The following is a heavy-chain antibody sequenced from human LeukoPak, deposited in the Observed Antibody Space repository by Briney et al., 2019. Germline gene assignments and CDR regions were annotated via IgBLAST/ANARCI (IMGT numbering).Heavy chain of an antibody. D-gene: IGHD6-19*01. CDR3: ARDLGNTGWYTFDY. Sequence: SQTLSLTCAISGDSVSSINGAWNWIRQSPSRGLEWLGRTYYRSKWYDEYAESMRGRITISPDTSMNQYSLHVLSVTPEDTPVYYCARDLGNTGWYTFDYWGQGILVTVSS. V-gene: IGHV6-1*01. J-gene: IGHJ4*02. CDR1: GDSVSSINGA. CDR2: TYYRSKWYD.